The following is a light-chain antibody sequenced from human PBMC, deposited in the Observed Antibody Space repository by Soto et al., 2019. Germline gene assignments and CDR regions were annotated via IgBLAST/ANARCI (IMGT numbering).Light chain of an antibody. CDR1: SSNIGANYD. Sequence: QSVLTQPPSVSGAPGQRVTISCTGSSSNIGANYDVHWYQQLPGTAPKLLIYDNTYRPSGVPDRFSGSKSGTSASLAITGLQADDEADYYCQSYDSSLRGSVFGGGTKVTVL. J-gene: IGLJ2*01. CDR2: DNT. V-gene: IGLV1-40*01. CDR3: QSYDSSLRGSV.